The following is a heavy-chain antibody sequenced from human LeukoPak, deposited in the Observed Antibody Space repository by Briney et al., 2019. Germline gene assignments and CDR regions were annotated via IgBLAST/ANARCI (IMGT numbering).Heavy chain of an antibody. Sequence: GGSLRLSCAASGFTFSSYSMNWVRQAPGKGLGWVSAISGSGGSTYYADSVKGRFTISRDNSKNTLYLQMNSLRAEDTAVYYCAKDEALYIAAAGPFDYWGQGTLVTVSS. CDR2: ISGSGGST. J-gene: IGHJ4*02. CDR3: AKDEALYIAAAGPFDY. V-gene: IGHV3-23*01. D-gene: IGHD6-13*01. CDR1: GFTFSSYS.